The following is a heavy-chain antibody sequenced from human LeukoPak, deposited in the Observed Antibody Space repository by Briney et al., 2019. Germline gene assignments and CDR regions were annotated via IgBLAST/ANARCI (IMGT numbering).Heavy chain of an antibody. CDR1: GFTISYNY. CDR3: ARDIPVDSRSSVPKPVRDS. J-gene: IGHJ5*02. CDR2: IYSNTSA. D-gene: IGHD6-6*01. Sequence: PGGSLRLSCAASGFTISYNYMSWVRQAPGKGLQWVSVIYSNTSAYYADSVKGRFTISRHNSKNTLYLQMTSLGAEDTAVYYCARDIPVDSRSSVPKPVRDSWGQGTLVTVSS. V-gene: IGHV3-53*04.